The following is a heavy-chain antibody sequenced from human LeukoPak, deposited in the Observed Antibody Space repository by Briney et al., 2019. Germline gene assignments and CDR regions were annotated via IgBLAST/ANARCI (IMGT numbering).Heavy chain of an antibody. CDR1: GFIFKHYG. CDR2: IRYDGITK. D-gene: IGHD2-21*02. CDR3: AKECNCPSGGDWRAGTLDY. J-gene: IGHJ4*02. Sequence: GGSLRLSCAASGFIFKHYGIHWVRQAPGKGLEWVAFIRYDGITKYYADSVKGRYSISRDSSTNTCFLQMNSLRPEDTAVYYCAKECNCPSGGDWRAGTLDYWGQGILVTVSS. V-gene: IGHV3-30*02.